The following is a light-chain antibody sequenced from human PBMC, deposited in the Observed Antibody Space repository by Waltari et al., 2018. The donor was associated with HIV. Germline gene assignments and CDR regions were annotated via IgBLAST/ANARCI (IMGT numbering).Light chain of an antibody. CDR1: ESLSATY. CDR2: AAS. Sequence: EIVLTQSPGTLSLSPGERATLSCRARESLSATYLVWYQQKPGQAPRLLIYAASKRATGIPDRISGSGSGTDFTLTISRLEPEDFAVYYCQQYGGSPLYTFGQGTKLEIK. V-gene: IGKV3-20*01. J-gene: IGKJ2*01. CDR3: QQYGGSPLYT.